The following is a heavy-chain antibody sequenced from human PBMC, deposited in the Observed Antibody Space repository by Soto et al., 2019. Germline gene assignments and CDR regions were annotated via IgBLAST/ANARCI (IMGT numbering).Heavy chain of an antibody. CDR3: ARDLTYYGILTSYESYNGMDV. D-gene: IGHD3-9*01. Sequence: QVQLQESGPGLVKPSETLSLTCTVSGGSISSYYWSWIRQPPGQGLEWVGCIYYNWCTNYHPSPQSRVTISVNTSKRQFSLKLSAEAAADTAVYYCARDLTYYGILTSYESYNGMDVWRQGTTVTVSS. CDR2: IYYNWCT. V-gene: IGHV4-59*01. J-gene: IGHJ6*02. CDR1: GGSISSYY.